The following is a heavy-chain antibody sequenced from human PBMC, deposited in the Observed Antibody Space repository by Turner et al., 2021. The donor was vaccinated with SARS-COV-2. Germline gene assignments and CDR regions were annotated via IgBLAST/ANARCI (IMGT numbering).Heavy chain of an antibody. CDR2: ISSSGSTV. D-gene: IGHD6-19*01. CDR1: GFRFSSYE. Sequence: EVQLVESGGGLVQPGGSLRPSGAASGFRFSSYEMNWVRQAPGKGLGWVSYISSSGSTVDHADSVKGRFTIARDNARNSLFLQMNSLRAEDTAVYYCARVVAVAATPANIDYWGQGTLVTVSS. V-gene: IGHV3-48*03. CDR3: ARVVAVAATPANIDY. J-gene: IGHJ4*02.